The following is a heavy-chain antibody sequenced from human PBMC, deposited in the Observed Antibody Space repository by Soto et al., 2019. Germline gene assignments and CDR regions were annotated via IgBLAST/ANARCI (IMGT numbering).Heavy chain of an antibody. CDR3: AKSRPVYGIAAQWYFDY. Sequence: GGSLRLSCAASGFTFSSYGMHWVRQAPGKGLEWVAVISYDGSNKYYADSVKGRFTISRDNSKNTLYLQMNSLRAEDTAVYYCAKSRPVYGIAAQWYFDYWGQGTLVTVSS. D-gene: IGHD6-13*01. CDR2: ISYDGSNK. CDR1: GFTFSSYG. V-gene: IGHV3-30*18. J-gene: IGHJ4*02.